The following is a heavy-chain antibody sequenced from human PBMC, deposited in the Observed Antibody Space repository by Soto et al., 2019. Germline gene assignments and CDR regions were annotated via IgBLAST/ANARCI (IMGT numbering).Heavy chain of an antibody. D-gene: IGHD3-22*01. CDR3: AKSRYSDSSGDFYDY. CDR2: IGGSGRTT. CDR1: AFTFNNYA. V-gene: IGHV3-23*01. Sequence: EVQLLESGGGLVQPGGSLSLSCSASAFTFNNYAMSWVRQAPGKGLEWVSGIGGSGRTTYYADSVKGRFTISRDNSNNTLFLQMNSLRAEDTAVYYCAKSRYSDSSGDFYDYWGQGTLVTVSS. J-gene: IGHJ4*02.